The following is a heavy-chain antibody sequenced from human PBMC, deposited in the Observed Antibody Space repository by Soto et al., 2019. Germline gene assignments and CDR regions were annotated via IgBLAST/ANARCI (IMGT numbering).Heavy chain of an antibody. CDR1: GGSFSGYY. Sequence: SETLSLTCAVYGGSFSGYYWSWIRQPPGKGLEWIGEINHTGSTNYNPSLKSRVTMSLDTSKNQFSLKLSSVTAVDTAVYYCARTGGPIWSGSYIDSWGQGTLVTVPS. CDR3: ARTGGPIWSGSYIDS. CDR2: INHTGST. D-gene: IGHD3-3*01. V-gene: IGHV4-34*01. J-gene: IGHJ4*02.